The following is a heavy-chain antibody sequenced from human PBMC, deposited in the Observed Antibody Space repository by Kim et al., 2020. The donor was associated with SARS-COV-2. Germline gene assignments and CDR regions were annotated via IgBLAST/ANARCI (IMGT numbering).Heavy chain of an antibody. CDR3: ARDGWQGGWNYGSGSYYRPYYFEY. Sequence: GGSLRLSCAASGFTFSSYSMNWVRQAPGKGLEWVSYISSSSSTIYYADSVKGRFTISRDNAKNSLYLQMNSLRAEDTAVNYCARDGWQGGWNYGSGSYYRPYYFEYWGQGTLVTVSS. V-gene: IGHV3-48*04. J-gene: IGHJ4*02. D-gene: IGHD3-10*01. CDR1: GFTFSSYS. CDR2: ISSSSSTI.